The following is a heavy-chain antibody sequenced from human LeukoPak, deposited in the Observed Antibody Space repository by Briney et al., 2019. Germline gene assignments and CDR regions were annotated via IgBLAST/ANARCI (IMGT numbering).Heavy chain of an antibody. CDR2: IYYSGST. D-gene: IGHD3-10*01. J-gene: IGHJ4*02. CDR1: GGSISSYY. Sequence: TTSETLSLTCTVSGGSISSYYWSWIRQPPGKGLEWIGYIYYSGSTNYNPSLKSRVTISVDTSKNQFSLKLSSVTAADTAVYYCARVGVLLWFGEHPYYFDYWGQGTLVTVSS. V-gene: IGHV4-59*01. CDR3: ARVGVLLWFGEHPYYFDY.